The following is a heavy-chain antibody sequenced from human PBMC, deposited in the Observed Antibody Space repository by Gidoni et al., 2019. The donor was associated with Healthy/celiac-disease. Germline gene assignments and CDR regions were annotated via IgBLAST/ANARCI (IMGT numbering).Heavy chain of an antibody. J-gene: IGHJ3*02. D-gene: IGHD3-22*01. Sequence: QVQLVESGGGVVQPGRSLRLAGAASGFTFSSYGMHWVRQAPGKGLEWVAVISYDGSNKYYADSVKGRFTISRDNSKNTLYLQMNSLRAEDTAVYYCAKDEEIVVVAGAVDIWGQGTMVTVSS. CDR3: AKDEEIVVVAGAVDI. CDR1: GFTFSSYG. V-gene: IGHV3-30*18. CDR2: ISYDGSNK.